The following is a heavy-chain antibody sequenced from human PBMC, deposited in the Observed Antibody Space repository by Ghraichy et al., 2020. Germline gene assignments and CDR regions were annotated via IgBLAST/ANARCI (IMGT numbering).Heavy chain of an antibody. CDR3: ARAHKYYDSSGYYLYYFDY. D-gene: IGHD3-22*01. CDR1: GYTFTTYD. J-gene: IGHJ4*02. CDR2: TNPNTGNT. Sequence: ASVKVSCKASGYTFTTYDINWVRQATGQGLEWMGWTNPNTGNTGYVQKFQGRVTMTSDTSISTAYMELSSLRSEGTAVYYCARAHKYYDSSGYYLYYFDYWGQGTLVTVSS. V-gene: IGHV1-8*01.